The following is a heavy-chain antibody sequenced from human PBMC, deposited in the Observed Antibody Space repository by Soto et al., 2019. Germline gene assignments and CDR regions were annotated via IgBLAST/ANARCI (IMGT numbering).Heavy chain of an antibody. CDR1: GFTFSGSA. CDR3: TRTNYDFWSGYWTT. CDR2: IRSKANSYAT. V-gene: IGHV3-73*01. J-gene: IGHJ5*02. D-gene: IGHD3-3*01. Sequence: LRLSFAASGFTFSGSAMHWVRQASGKGLEWVGRIRSKANSYATAYAASVKGRFTISRDDSKNTAYLQMNSLKTEDTAVHYCTRTNYDFWSGYWTTWGQGTLVIVSS.